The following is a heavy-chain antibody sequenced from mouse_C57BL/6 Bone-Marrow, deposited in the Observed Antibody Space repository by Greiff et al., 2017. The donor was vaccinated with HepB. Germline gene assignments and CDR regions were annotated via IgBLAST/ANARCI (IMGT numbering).Heavy chain of an antibody. J-gene: IGHJ4*01. V-gene: IGHV1-81*01. CDR3: AIITTVVECY. CDR1: GYTFTSYG. D-gene: IGHD1-1*01. CDR2: IYPRSGNT. Sequence: QVHVKQSGAELARPGASVKLSCKASGYTFTSYGISWVKQRTGQGLEWIGEIYPRSGNTYYNEKFKGKATLTADKSSSTAYMELRSLTSEDSALYFCAIITTVVECYWGQGTSVTVSS.